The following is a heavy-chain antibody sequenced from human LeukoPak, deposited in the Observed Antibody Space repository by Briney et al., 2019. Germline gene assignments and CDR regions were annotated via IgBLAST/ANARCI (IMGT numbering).Heavy chain of an antibody. CDR1: GFTFDDYA. CDR2: ISGDSGST. D-gene: IGHD1-7*01. Sequence: PGGSLRLSCAASGFTFDDYAMHWVCQAPGKGLEWVSLISGDSGSTYYTDSVKGRFTISRDNSKNSLYLQMNSLRTEDTALYYCAKDAGITGTNWFDTWGPGTLVTVSS. CDR3: AKDAGITGTNWFDT. J-gene: IGHJ5*02. V-gene: IGHV3-43*02.